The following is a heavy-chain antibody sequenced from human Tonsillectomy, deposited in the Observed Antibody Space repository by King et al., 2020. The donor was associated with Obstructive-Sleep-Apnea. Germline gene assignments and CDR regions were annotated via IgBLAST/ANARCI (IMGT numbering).Heavy chain of an antibody. J-gene: IGHJ4*02. D-gene: IGHD7-27*01. V-gene: IGHV3-48*04. Sequence: QLVQSVGGLVQPGGSLRLSCSASGFPFSTFSFNWVRQAPGKGLEWLSYIGGSGAPIRYADSGKGRFTISRDNAKNSLYLQMSSLTAEDTAVYYCARDFNWAFDYWGQGDLVTVSS. CDR3: ARDFNWAFDY. CDR2: IGGSGAPI. CDR1: GFPFSTFS.